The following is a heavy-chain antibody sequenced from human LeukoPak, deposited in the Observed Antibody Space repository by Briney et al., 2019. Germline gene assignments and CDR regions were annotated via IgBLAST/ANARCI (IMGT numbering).Heavy chain of an antibody. J-gene: IGHJ4*02. D-gene: IGHD3-22*01. V-gene: IGHV4-39*07. CDR3: ARDVVYDSSGSFFDY. CDR2: IYTSGST. CDR1: GGSISSSSYY. Sequence: SETLSLACTVSGGSISSSSYYWGWIRQPPGKGLEWIGRIYTSGSTNYNPSLKSRVTMSVDTSKNQFSLKLSSVTAADTAVYYCARDVVYDSSGSFFDYWGQGTLVTVSS.